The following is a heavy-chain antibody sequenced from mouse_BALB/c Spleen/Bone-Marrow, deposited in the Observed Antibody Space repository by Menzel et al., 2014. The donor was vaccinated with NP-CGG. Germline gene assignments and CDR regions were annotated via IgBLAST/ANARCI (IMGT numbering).Heavy chain of an antibody. CDR2: INPSNGGT. CDR1: GYSFTNYY. J-gene: IGHJ1*01. V-gene: IGHV1S81*02. CDR3: TRSNYGYWYFDV. Sequence: GAELVKPGASVKLSCKASGYSFTNYYMYWVKRRPGQGLEWIGEINPSNGGTNFNEKFKNKATLTVDKSSSTAYMQLSSLTSEDSAVYYCTRSNYGYWYFDVWGAGTTVTVSS. D-gene: IGHD1-1*01.